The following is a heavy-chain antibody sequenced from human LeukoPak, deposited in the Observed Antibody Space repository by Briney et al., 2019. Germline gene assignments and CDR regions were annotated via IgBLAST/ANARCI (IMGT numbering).Heavy chain of an antibody. CDR3: ARSIAFDI. J-gene: IGHJ3*02. V-gene: IGHV3-66*01. D-gene: IGHD6-6*01. Sequence: GGSLRLSCAASGFTVSSNYMSWVRQAPGKGLEWVSVIYSGGSTYYADSVKGRFTKSRDNSKNTLYLQRNSLRAEDTAVYYCARSIAFDIWGQGTMVTVSS. CDR1: GFTVSSNY. CDR2: IYSGGST.